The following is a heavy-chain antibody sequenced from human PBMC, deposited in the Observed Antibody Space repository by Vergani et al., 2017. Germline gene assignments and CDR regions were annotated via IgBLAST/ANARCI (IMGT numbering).Heavy chain of an antibody. V-gene: IGHV4-34*01. Sequence: QVQLQESGPGLVKPSETLSLTCAVYGGSFSGYYWSWIRQPPGKGLEWIGEINHSGSTYYNPSLKSRVTISVDTAKNQFSLKLSSVTAADTAVYYCARQGGHYYDSTEKGWFDPWGQGTLVTVSS. CDR2: INHSGST. J-gene: IGHJ5*02. CDR1: GGSFSGYY. CDR3: ARQGGHYYDSTEKGWFDP. D-gene: IGHD3-22*01.